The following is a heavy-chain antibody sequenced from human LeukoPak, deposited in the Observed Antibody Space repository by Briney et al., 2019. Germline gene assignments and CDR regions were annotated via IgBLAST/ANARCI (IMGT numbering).Heavy chain of an antibody. V-gene: IGHV5-51*01. CDR3: TRHWGLGHPADY. Sequence: GESLKISCKASGYNFPNYWIGWVRQMPGQGLEWMGIIYPGDSDTRYSPSFQGQVTISADKSITTAYLQWSSLKASDTAMYYCTRHWGLGHPADYWGQGTLVTVSS. CDR1: GYNFPNYW. CDR2: IYPGDSDT. J-gene: IGHJ4*02. D-gene: IGHD3-16*01.